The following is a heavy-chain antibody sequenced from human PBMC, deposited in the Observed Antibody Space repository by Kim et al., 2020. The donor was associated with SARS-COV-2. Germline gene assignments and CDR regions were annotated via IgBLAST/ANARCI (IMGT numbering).Heavy chain of an antibody. CDR3: AKEEKKHHYYDSSGYHNYFDY. J-gene: IGHJ4*02. D-gene: IGHD3-22*01. CDR2: ISYDGSNK. V-gene: IGHV3-30*18. Sequence: GGSLRLSCAASGFTFSSYGMHWVRQAPGKGLEWVAVISYDGSNKYYADSVKGRFTISRDNSKNTLYLQMNSLRAEDTAVYYCAKEEKKHHYYDSSGYHNYFDYWGQGTLVTVSS. CDR1: GFTFSSYG.